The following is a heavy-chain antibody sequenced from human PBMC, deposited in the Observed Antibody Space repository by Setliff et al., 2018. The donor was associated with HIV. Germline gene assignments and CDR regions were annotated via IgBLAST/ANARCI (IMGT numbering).Heavy chain of an antibody. CDR3: ASSQGYDFWSGPTGYYMDV. CDR2: INHSGSA. D-gene: IGHD3-3*01. CDR1: GGSFSGYY. J-gene: IGHJ6*03. V-gene: IGHV4-34*01. Sequence: SETLSLTCAVYGGSFSGYYWSWIRQPPGKGLEWIGEINHSGSANYNPSLKRRLTISVDTSKNQFSLKLSSVTAADTAVYYCASSQGYDFWSGPTGYYMDVWGKGTTVTVSS.